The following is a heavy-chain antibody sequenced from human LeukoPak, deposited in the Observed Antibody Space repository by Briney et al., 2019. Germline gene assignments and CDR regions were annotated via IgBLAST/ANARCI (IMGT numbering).Heavy chain of an antibody. CDR1: GYTFTSYG. CDR3: ARDGDGYSSSWYLVWTFDI. J-gene: IGHJ3*02. CDR2: ISAYNGNT. D-gene: IGHD6-13*01. Sequence: ASVKVSCKASGYTFTSYGISWVRQAPGQGLEWMGWISAYNGNTNYAQKLQGRVTMTTDTSTSTAYMELRSLRSDDTAVYYCARDGDGYSSSWYLVWTFDIWGQGTMVTVSS. V-gene: IGHV1-18*01.